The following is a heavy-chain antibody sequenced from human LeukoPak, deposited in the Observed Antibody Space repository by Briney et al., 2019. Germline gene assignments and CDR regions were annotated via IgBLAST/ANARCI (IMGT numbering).Heavy chain of an antibody. Sequence: GGSLRLSCAASGFTFSDYNMHWVRQAPGKGLEWVAVISYDGSNKYYTDSVKGRFTISRDNSKNTLYLQMNSLRAGDTAVYYCAKVRWDNSGWYYLDNWGQGALVTASS. V-gene: IGHV3-30*18. CDR2: ISYDGSNK. D-gene: IGHD6-19*01. J-gene: IGHJ4*02. CDR1: GFTFSDYN. CDR3: AKVRWDNSGWYYLDN.